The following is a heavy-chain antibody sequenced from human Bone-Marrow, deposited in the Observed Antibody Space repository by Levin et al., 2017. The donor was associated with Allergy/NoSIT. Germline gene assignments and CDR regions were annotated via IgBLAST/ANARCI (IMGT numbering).Heavy chain of an antibody. Sequence: QSGGSLRLSCATSGFSFRNYAMSWVRQAPGKGLEWVSAINDNGGMTYYADSVRGRFTISRDNSKNTLYLQMNSLRADDTAVYYCASRPTPGVLLPLDYWGQGVLVTVSS. V-gene: IGHV3-23*01. D-gene: IGHD2/OR15-2a*01. CDR3: ASRPTPGVLLPLDY. CDR1: GFSFRNYA. CDR2: INDNGGMT. J-gene: IGHJ4*02.